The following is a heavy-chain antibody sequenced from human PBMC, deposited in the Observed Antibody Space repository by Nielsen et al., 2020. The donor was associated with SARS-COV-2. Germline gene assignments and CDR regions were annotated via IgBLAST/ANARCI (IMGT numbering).Heavy chain of an antibody. CDR2: IKQDGSEK. V-gene: IGHV3-7*03. J-gene: IGHJ1*01. Sequence: GGSLRLSCAASGFTFSSYWMSWVRQAPGKGLEWVANIKQDGSEKYYVDSVKGRFTISRDNAKNSLYLQMNSLKTEDTAVYYCTTTPRIRYCSGGSCYDKNPEYFQHWGQGTLVTVSS. CDR1: GFTFSSYW. D-gene: IGHD2-15*01. CDR3: TTTPRIRYCSGGSCYDKNPEYFQH.